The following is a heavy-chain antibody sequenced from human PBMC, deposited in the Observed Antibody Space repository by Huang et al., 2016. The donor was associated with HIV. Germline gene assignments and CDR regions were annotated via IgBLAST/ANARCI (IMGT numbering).Heavy chain of an antibody. CDR3: AKGGSAAAVLDF. D-gene: IGHD6-13*01. CDR2: LAFDAKTK. V-gene: IGHV3-30*18. Sequence: QVQLVESGGGVVQPGRSLRISCAASGFTFSIYGMNGVRQAQGKGLEGVEVLAFDAKTKYYADSVKGRFTISRENSKTTLYLQMNRLRVEDTALYYCAKGGSAAAVLDFWGQGTLVTVSS. J-gene: IGHJ4*02. CDR1: GFTFSIYG.